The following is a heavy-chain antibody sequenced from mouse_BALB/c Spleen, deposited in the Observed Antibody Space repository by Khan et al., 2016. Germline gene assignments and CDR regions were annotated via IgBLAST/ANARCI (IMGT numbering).Heavy chain of an antibody. CDR3: AIDDQNYDAGYAS. D-gene: IGHD2-4*01. V-gene: IGHV2-9*02. CDR2: IWPGGST. CDR1: GFSLTNSG. J-gene: IGHJ3*01. Sequence: VQLLESGPGLVAPSQSLSITCTVSGFSLTNSGVHWIRQPPGKGLEWLGVIWPGGSTDYNSDPMSRLSITKDNSQNQVFLKMISLQTDEAAMYYCAIDDQNYDAGYASRGQWTLVSVSA.